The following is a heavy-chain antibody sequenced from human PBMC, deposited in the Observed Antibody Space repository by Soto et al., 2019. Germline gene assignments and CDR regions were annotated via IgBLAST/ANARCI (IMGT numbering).Heavy chain of an antibody. CDR3: AREAAVAGIAGEFDP. J-gene: IGHJ5*02. Sequence: SVKVSCKASGGTFSSYAISWVRQAPGQGLEWMGGIIPIFGTANYAQKFQGRVTITADESTSTAYMELSSLRSEDTAVYYCAREAAVAGIAGEFDPWGQGTLVTAPQ. V-gene: IGHV1-69*13. CDR1: GGTFSSYA. CDR2: IIPIFGTA. D-gene: IGHD6-19*01.